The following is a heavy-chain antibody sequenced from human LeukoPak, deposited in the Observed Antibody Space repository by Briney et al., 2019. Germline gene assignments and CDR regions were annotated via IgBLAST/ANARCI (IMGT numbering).Heavy chain of an antibody. J-gene: IGHJ5*02. V-gene: IGHV4-31*03. Sequence: SETLSLTCTVSGGSLSSGGYYWSWIRQHPGKGLEWNGYIYYSGSTYYNPSLKSRVTISVDTSKNQFSLKMSSVTAADTAVYYCARQYYYDSSGYNWFDPWGQGTLVTVSS. CDR1: GGSLSSGGYY. CDR3: ARQYYYDSSGYNWFDP. D-gene: IGHD3-22*01. CDR2: IYYSGST.